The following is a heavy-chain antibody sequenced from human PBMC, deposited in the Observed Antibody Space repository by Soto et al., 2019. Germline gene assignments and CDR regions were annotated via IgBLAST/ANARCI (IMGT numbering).Heavy chain of an antibody. CDR1: GGSISSYY. CDR2: IYYSGST. J-gene: IGHJ4*02. Sequence: QVQLQESGPGLVKPSETLSLTCTVSGGSISSYYWSWIRQPPGKGLEWIGYIYYSGSTNYNPSLKSRGSRSVHTSKNQFSLKLSSVTAADTAVYYCARRYGGNFDYWGQGTLVTVSS. D-gene: IGHD1-26*01. CDR3: ARRYGGNFDY. V-gene: IGHV4-59*01.